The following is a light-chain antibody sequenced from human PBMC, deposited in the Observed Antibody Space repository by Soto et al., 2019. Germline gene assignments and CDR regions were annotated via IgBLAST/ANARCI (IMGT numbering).Light chain of an antibody. CDR1: QSISSY. CDR2: AAS. J-gene: IGKJ2*01. Sequence: DIQMTQSPSSLSASVGDRVTITCRASQSISSYLNWYQQKPGKAPKLLIYAASSLHSGVPSRVSCSRSGTDYTLTISSLQPEDFAAYYCQQSYSTPYTFGQGTNLEIK. CDR3: QQSYSTPYT. V-gene: IGKV1-39*01.